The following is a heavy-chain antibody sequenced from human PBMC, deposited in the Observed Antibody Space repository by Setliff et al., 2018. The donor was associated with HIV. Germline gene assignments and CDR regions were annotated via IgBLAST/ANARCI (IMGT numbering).Heavy chain of an antibody. J-gene: IGHJ2*01. D-gene: IGHD1-26*01. CDR3: ARAAYSGTYLWEPATDL. V-gene: IGHV4-61*09. Sequence: SETLSLTCTVSGVSITRGSYYWSWIRQPAGKGLEWIGHIYTSGETHYSPSLKSRITISADTSKNQLSLNLSSVTAADTAVYYCARAAYSGTYLWEPATDLWGRGTLVTVSS. CDR1: GVSITRGSYY. CDR2: IYTSGET.